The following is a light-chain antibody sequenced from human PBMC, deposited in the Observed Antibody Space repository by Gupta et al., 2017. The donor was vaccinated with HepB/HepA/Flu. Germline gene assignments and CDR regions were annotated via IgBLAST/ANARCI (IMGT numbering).Light chain of an antibody. V-gene: IGLV2-14*01. CDR3: SSYTTTSTWV. Sequence: QSALPQPASVSGSPGQSITISCTGTRTDVRGYKYVSWYQQHPGKAPKLVIFDVSTRPSGVSNRFAGSKSGNTASLTISGLQAEDEADYYGSSYTTTSTWVFGGGTKLTVL. J-gene: IGLJ3*02. CDR1: RTDVRGYKY. CDR2: DVS.